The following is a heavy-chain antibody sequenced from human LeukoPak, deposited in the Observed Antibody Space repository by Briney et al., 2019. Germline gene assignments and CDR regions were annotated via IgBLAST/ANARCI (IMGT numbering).Heavy chain of an antibody. CDR1: GFPFSDYA. J-gene: IGHJ5*02. D-gene: IGHD3-10*01. V-gene: IGHV3-23*01. CDR3: ARDGSGYYGSGTYQIDP. Sequence: PGGSLRLSCAASGFPFSDYAMTRIRQAPGTGLEWVAFISGTLTTFYSDSVRGRFTISRDNSKNTLYLQMNSLRVGDTAVYYCARDGSGYYGSGTYQIDPWGQGTLVTVSS. CDR2: ISGTLTT.